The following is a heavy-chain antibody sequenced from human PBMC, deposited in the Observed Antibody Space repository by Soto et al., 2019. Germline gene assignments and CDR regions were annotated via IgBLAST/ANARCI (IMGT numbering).Heavy chain of an antibody. CDR3: ATYAPPGLGFDY. CDR2: IYYSGST. J-gene: IGHJ4*02. D-gene: IGHD4-17*01. V-gene: IGHV4-31*01. CDR1: GGSISSGGYY. Sequence: PSETLSLTCTVSGGSISSGGYYWSWIRQHPGKGLEWIGYIYYSGSTYYNPSLKSQVTISVDTSKNQFSLKLSSVTAADTAVYYCATYAPPGLGFDYWGQGTLVTVSS.